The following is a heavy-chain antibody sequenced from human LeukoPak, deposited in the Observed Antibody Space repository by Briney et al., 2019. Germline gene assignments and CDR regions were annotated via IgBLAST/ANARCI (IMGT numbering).Heavy chain of an antibody. V-gene: IGHV5-51*01. J-gene: IGHJ3*02. CDR1: GYSFTSYW. CDR3: ARPDDSGSYRGALDI. CDR2: IYPGDSDT. D-gene: IGHD1-26*01. Sequence: GESLKISCKGSGYSFTSYWIGWVRQMPGKGLEWMGIIYPGDSDTRYSPSFQGQVTISADKSISTAYLQWSSLKASDTAMYYCARPDDSGSYRGALDIWGQGTMVTVSS.